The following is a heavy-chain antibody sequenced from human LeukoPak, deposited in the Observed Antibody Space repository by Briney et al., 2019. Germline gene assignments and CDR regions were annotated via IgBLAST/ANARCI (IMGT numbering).Heavy chain of an antibody. CDR1: GGTFSSYA. CDR3: ARASGTVVITRYYYGMDV. Sequence: ASVKVSCKASGGTFSSYAISWVRQAPGQGLEWMGGIIPIFGTANYAQKFQGRVTITADESTSTAYMELSSLRSEDTAVYYCARASGTVVITRYYYGMDVWGQGTTVTVSS. CDR2: IIPIFGTA. J-gene: IGHJ6*02. D-gene: IGHD3-22*01. V-gene: IGHV1-69*13.